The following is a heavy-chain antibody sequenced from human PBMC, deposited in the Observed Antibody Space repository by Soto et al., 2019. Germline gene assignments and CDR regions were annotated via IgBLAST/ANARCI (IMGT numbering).Heavy chain of an antibody. Sequence: PGESLKISCKGSGYSFTSYWIGWVRQMPGKGLEWMGIIYPGDSDTRYSPSFQGQVTISADKSISTAYLQWSSLKASDTAMYYCERLSGYYGSGSSQAVYYYYGMDVWGQGTTVTVSS. J-gene: IGHJ6*02. V-gene: IGHV5-51*01. CDR2: IYPGDSDT. CDR1: GYSFTSYW. D-gene: IGHD3-10*01. CDR3: ERLSGYYGSGSSQAVYYYYGMDV.